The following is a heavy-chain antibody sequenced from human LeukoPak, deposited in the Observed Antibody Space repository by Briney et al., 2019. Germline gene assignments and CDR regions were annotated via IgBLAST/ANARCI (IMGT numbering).Heavy chain of an antibody. Sequence: PSETLSLTCTVSGYSISSGYYWGWIRQPPGKGLEWIGSIYHSGSTYYNPSLKSRVTISVDTSKNQFSLKLSSVTAADTAVYYCARAFNWNDVLDYWGQGTLVTVSS. CDR2: IYHSGST. D-gene: IGHD1-20*01. J-gene: IGHJ4*02. V-gene: IGHV4-38-2*02. CDR1: GYSISSGYY. CDR3: ARAFNWNDVLDY.